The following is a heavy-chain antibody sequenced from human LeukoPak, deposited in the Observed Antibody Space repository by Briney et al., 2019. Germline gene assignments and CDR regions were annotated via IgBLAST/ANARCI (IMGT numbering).Heavy chain of an antibody. D-gene: IGHD6-19*01. V-gene: IGHV3-23*01. J-gene: IGHJ4*02. CDR3: ARKGRNSSGWYFDY. CDR2: ISGSGGST. CDR1: GFTFDDSV. Sequence: GGSLRLSCAASGFTFDDSVMSWVRQAPGKGLEWVSAISGSGGSTYYADSVKGRFTISRDNSKNTLYLQMNSLRAEDTAVYYCARKGRNSSGWYFDYWGQGTLVTVSS.